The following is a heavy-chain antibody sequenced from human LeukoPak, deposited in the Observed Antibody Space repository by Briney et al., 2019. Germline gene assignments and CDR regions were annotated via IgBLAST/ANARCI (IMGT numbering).Heavy chain of an antibody. CDR1: GFAFSSYA. Sequence: RGSLRLSCTASGFAFSSYAMSWVRPAPGGGLEWVSAIDGGGGRTWHADSVRGRFTISRDNSKNTLFMQMNSLRAEDTAVYYCAKDFYDINGSRYDYWGQGTLVTVSS. CDR3: AKDFYDINGSRYDY. D-gene: IGHD3-22*01. CDR2: IDGGGGRT. J-gene: IGHJ4*02. V-gene: IGHV3-23*01.